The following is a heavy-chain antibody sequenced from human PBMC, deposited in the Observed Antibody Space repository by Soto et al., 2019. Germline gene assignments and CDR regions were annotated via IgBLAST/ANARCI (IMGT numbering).Heavy chain of an antibody. D-gene: IGHD3-22*01. CDR3: ARTPFDYYDSSGYLTFDI. V-gene: IGHV4-34*01. CDR2: IDHSGST. Sequence: PSETLSLTCAVYGGSFSGYYWSWIRQPPGKGLEWIGEIDHSGSTNYNPSLKSRVTISVDTSKNQFSLKLSSVTAADTAVYYCARTPFDYYDSSGYLTFDIWGQGTMVTVSS. CDR1: GGSFSGYY. J-gene: IGHJ3*02.